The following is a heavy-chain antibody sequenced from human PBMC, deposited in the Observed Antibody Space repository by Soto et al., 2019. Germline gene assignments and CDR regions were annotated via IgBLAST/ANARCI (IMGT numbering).Heavy chain of an antibody. V-gene: IGHV4-4*02. CDR3: ASRTYAVDV. CDR2: IFHIGNT. Sequence: QVQLQESGPGLVKPSGTLSLTCAVSGGSISSSNWRSWVRQPPGKGLEWIGEIFHIGNTYSNPSLTGRVTMSVDKCKNQFSLNLNSVTAADTAVYYCASRTYAVDVWGQGTRVTVSS. CDR1: GGSISSSNW. J-gene: IGHJ6*02.